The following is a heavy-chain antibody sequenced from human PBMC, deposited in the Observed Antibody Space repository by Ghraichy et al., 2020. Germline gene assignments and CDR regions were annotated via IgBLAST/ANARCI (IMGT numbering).Heavy chain of an antibody. CDR3: ARVNIVVVPAAKKLSRWFDP. CDR2: ISAYNGNT. CDR1: GYTFTSYG. V-gene: IGHV1-18*01. D-gene: IGHD2-2*01. Sequence: ASVKVSCKASGYTFTSYGISWVRQAPGQGLEWMGWISAYNGNTNYAQKLQGRVTMTTDTSTSTAYMELRSLRSDDTAVYYCARVNIVVVPAAKKLSRWFDPWGQGTLVTVSS. J-gene: IGHJ5*02.